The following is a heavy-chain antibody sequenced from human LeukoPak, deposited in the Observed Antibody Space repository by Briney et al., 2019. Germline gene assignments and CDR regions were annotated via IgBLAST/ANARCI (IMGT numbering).Heavy chain of an antibody. J-gene: IGHJ4*02. D-gene: IGHD2-2*01. CDR3: ASGSSSKIDY. V-gene: IGHV3-74*03. CDR1: GFTFSSYW. Sequence: GRSLRLSCAASGFTFSSYWMHWVRQAPGKGLVWVSRIISDGGTKTYADSVKGRFSISRDNAKNTLDLQMNRLKVEDTAVYYCASGSSSKIDYWGQGTLVTVSS. CDR2: IISDGGTK.